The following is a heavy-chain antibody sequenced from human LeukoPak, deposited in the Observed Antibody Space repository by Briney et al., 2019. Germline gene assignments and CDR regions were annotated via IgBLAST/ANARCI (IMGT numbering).Heavy chain of an antibody. J-gene: IGHJ4*02. D-gene: IGHD2-2*01. CDR2: IYYSGST. V-gene: IGHV4-39*01. CDR3: ARHVDIVVPAANDY. Sequence: SETLSLTCTVSGGSISSSSYYWGWIRQPPGKGLEWIGSIYYSGSTYYNPSLKSRVTISVDTSKNQFSLKLSSVTAADTAVYYCARHVDIVVPAANDYWGQGTLVTVSS. CDR1: GGSISSSSYY.